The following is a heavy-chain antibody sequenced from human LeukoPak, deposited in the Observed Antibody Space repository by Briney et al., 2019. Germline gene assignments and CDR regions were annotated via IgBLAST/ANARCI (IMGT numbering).Heavy chain of an antibody. CDR1: GGSFSGYY. CDR3: ARDLRSVAFDY. V-gene: IGHV4-59*01. J-gene: IGHJ4*02. CDR2: IYYSGST. D-gene: IGHD6-19*01. Sequence: SETLSLTCAVYGGSFSGYYWSWIRQPPGKGLEWIGYIYYSGSTNYNPSLKSRVTISVDTSKNQFSLKLSSVTAEDTAVYYCARDLRSVAFDYWGQGTLVTVSS.